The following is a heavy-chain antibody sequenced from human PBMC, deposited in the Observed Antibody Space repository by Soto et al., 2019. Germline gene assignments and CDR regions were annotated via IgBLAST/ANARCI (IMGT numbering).Heavy chain of an antibody. J-gene: IGHJ4*02. CDR1: RFTFGNYA. CDR2: IDGSGDRT. V-gene: IGHV3-23*01. Sequence: EVYLLESGGALVQPGGSLRLSCAASRFTFGNYAMSWVRQAPGKGLEWVSTIDGSGDRTYYADSVKGRFTISRDNSKNTLYLQMNSLRAEDTAVYYCANCVDSGAVAGTPSAGWGQGTLVTVSS. D-gene: IGHD6-19*01. CDR3: ANCVDSGAVAGTPSAG.